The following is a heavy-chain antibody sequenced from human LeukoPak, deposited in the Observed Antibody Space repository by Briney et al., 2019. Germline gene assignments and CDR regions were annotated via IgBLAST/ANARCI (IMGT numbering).Heavy chain of an antibody. CDR2: IYYSGST. D-gene: IGHD2-15*01. CDR1: RGSVSSNSYY. J-gene: IGHJ4*02. CDR3: ASLLGFCSGGSCWPGY. Sequence: SETLSLTCTVSRGSVSSNSYYWGWIRQPPGKGLGWIGSIYYSGSTYYNPSLKSRVTISVDTSKNQFSLKLSSLTAADTAVYYCASLLGFCSGGSCWPGYWGQGTLVTVSS. V-gene: IGHV4-39*01.